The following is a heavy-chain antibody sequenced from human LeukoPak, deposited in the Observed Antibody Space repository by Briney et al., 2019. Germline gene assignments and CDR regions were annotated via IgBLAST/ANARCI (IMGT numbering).Heavy chain of an antibody. CDR1: GFNFSRNG. V-gene: IGHV3-30*02. D-gene: IGHD1-26*01. CDR3: ATDSIVGGHDY. Sequence: GGSLRLSCTASGFNFSRNGMHWVRQAPGKGLEWVAFIRFDGTNTFYGASVRGRFTTSRDNSKNTLYLQMNSLRGEDTALYYCATDSIVGGHDYWGQGTLVTVSS. CDR2: IRFDGTNT. J-gene: IGHJ4*02.